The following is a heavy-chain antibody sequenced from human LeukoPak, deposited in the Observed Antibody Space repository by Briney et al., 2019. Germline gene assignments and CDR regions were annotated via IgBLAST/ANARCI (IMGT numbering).Heavy chain of an antibody. V-gene: IGHV1-18*01. Sequence: ASVKVSCKASGYTFTSYGISWVRQAPGQGLEWMGWISAYNGNTNYAQKLQGRVTMATDTSTSTAYMELRSLRSDDTAVYYCARPLSGRGAFDIWGQGTMVTVSS. D-gene: IGHD1-26*01. CDR2: ISAYNGNT. CDR3: ARPLSGRGAFDI. CDR1: GYTFTSYG. J-gene: IGHJ3*02.